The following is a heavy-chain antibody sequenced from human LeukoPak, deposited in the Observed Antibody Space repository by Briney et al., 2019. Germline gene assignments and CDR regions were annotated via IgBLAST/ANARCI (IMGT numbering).Heavy chain of an antibody. CDR2: IYYSGST. CDR3: ARHKWNLYYFDY. CDR1: GGSISSYY. D-gene: IGHD1-20*01. J-gene: IGHJ4*02. V-gene: IGHV4-59*08. Sequence: SETLSLTCSVSGGSISSYYWSWIRQPPGKGLEWIGYIYYSGSTNYNPSLKSRVSISVDTSKNQFSLKLSSVTAADTAVYYCARHKWNLYYFDYWGQRTLVTVSS.